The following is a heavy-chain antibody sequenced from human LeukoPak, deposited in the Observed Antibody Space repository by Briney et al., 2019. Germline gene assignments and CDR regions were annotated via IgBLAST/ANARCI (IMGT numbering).Heavy chain of an antibody. CDR1: DFTFHDAW. V-gene: IGHV3-15*07. CDR2: IKSKSDGGTT. CDR3: TTVRRYSFLL. Sequence: GGSLRLSCAASDFTFHDAWMNWVRQAPGKGLEWVGRIKSKSDGGTTDYAAPVKGRFTISRDDSKNTLYLQMNSLQSEDTAVYYCTTVRRYSFLLWGQGTLVTVSS. D-gene: IGHD1-26*01. J-gene: IGHJ4*02.